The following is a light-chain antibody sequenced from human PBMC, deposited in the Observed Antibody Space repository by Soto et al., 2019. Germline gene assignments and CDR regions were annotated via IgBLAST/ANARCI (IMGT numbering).Light chain of an antibody. CDR1: QNVNTY. V-gene: IGKV3D-15*01. CDR3: QEYDNWPALS. J-gene: IGKJ4*01. CDR2: GAS. Sequence: EIVMTQSPATLSVSPGEIATLACRASQNVNTYLAWYQQRPGQAPRLLMYGASTRACGTPARFSGSGSGTEFTLTIPSLQSEAFAIYYCQEYDNWPALSFGGGTTVEIK.